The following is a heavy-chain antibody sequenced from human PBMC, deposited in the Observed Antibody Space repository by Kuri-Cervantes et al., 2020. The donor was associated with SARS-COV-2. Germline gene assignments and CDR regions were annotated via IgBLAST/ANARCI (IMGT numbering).Heavy chain of an antibody. CDR3: AKSDWFDP. CDR1: GFTFGNYW. CDR2: FMSDGTSP. V-gene: IGHV3-74*01. J-gene: IGHJ5*02. Sequence: GESLKISCAASGFTFGNYWMHWVRQAPGKGLVWVSRFMSDGTSPSYADSVRGRFTISRDNAKNTLYPQMNSLRADDTAVYYCAKSDWFDPWGQGTLVTVSS.